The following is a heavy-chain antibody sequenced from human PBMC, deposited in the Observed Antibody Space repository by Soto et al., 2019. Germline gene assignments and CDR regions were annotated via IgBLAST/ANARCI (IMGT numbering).Heavy chain of an antibody. V-gene: IGHV1-69*06. D-gene: IGHD2-15*01. J-gene: IGHJ4*02. CDR3: ARDAYRRECSGGSSTLPNYFDY. Sequence: SVKVSCKASGCTFGSYAISWVRQAPGQGLEWMGGIIPIFGTANYAQKFQGRVTITADKATSTAYMELSSLRLEDTAVYYCARDAYRRECSGGSSTLPNYFDYWGQGTLVTVSS. CDR2: IIPIFGTA. CDR1: GCTFGSYA.